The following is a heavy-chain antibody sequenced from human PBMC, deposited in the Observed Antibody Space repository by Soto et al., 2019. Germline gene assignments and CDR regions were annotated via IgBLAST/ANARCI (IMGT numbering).Heavy chain of an antibody. V-gene: IGHV4-31*03. D-gene: IGHD2-2*02. Sequence: SETLSLTCTVSGGPINSGGYYWSWIRQHPGKGLEWIGYIYYSGNTYYNPSLKSRATVSIDTSKNQFSLTLSSVTAPDTAVYYCANIATYPKNWFDRWGRGTLGTVAS. J-gene: IGHJ5*02. CDR1: GGPINSGGYY. CDR2: IYYSGNT. CDR3: ANIATYPKNWFDR.